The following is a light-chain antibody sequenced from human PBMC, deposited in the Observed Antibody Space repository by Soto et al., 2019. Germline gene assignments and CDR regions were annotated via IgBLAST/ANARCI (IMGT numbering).Light chain of an antibody. CDR1: QDISRY. J-gene: IGKJ3*01. V-gene: IGKV1-9*01. Sequence: GDRVTITCRASQDISRYLAWYQQRAGKAPKLLIYGASTLQSGVPSRFSGSGSGTEFTLTISSLQPEDFATYHCQQLQRTPFTFGHGTKVDV. CDR2: GAS. CDR3: QQLQRTPFT.